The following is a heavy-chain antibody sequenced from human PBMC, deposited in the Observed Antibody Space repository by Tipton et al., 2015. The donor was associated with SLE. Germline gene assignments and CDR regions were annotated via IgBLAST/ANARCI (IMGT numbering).Heavy chain of an antibody. J-gene: IGHJ3*02. CDR2: INHGGST. CDR3: AQAHLWGSYRYASDI. D-gene: IGHD3-16*02. CDR1: GVSISTYY. V-gene: IGHV4-34*01. Sequence: LRLSCTVSGVSISTYYWSWIRQPPGKGLEWIGEINHGGSTNYNPSLKSRVTISVDTSKNQFSLKLSSVTAADTAVCYCAQAHLWGSYRYASDIWGQGTMVTVSS.